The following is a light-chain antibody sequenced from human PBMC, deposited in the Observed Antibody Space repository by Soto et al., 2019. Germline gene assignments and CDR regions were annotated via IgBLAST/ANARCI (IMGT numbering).Light chain of an antibody. CDR2: LEGSGSY. V-gene: IGLV4-60*03. Sequence: QLVLTQSSSASASLGSSVKLTCTLSSGHSGYIIAWHQQQPGKAPRYLMKLEGSGSYNKGSGVPDRFSGSSSGADRYLTISNLQSEDEADYYCETWEVFGTGTKVTVL. CDR3: ETWEV. CDR1: SGHSGYI. J-gene: IGLJ1*01.